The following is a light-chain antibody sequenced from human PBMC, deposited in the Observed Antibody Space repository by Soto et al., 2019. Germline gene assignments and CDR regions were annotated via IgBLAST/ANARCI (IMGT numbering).Light chain of an antibody. CDR2: DAS. J-gene: IGKJ1*01. CDR1: QSVSSNY. CDR3: QQYGSSPWT. Sequence: ETVLTQSPGTLSLSPGERATLSCRASQSVSSNYLAWYQQKPGQAPRLLIYDASSRATGIPDRFSGSGSETDLTLTISRLEPEDFAVYYCQQYGSSPWTFGQGTKVEIK. V-gene: IGKV3-20*01.